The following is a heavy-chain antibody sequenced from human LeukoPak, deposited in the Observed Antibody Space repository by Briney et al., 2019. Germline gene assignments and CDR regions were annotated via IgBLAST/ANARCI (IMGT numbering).Heavy chain of an antibody. J-gene: IGHJ5*02. CDR3: VKSASSYGTNWVDP. CDR2: ISSNGDST. D-gene: IGHD5-18*01. CDR1: GFTFNNYA. Sequence: GGSLRVSCSASGFTFNNYAMHGVRQAPGKGLEYVSPISSNGDSTYYADSVKGRFIISRDNSKNSLSPHMSSLRAEDTAVYYCVKSASSYGTNWVDPWGQGTLVTVSS. V-gene: IGHV3-64*03.